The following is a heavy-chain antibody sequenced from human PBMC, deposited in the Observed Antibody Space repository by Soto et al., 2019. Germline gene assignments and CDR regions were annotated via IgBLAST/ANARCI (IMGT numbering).Heavy chain of an antibody. CDR2: INKRGST. CDR3: ARALNPAAANWFDP. V-gene: IGHV4-31*03. D-gene: IGHD2-2*01. Sequence: QVQLQESGPGLVKPSQTLSLTCTVSGGSISSGNYYWSWIRQYPGKGLEWIGYINKRGSTSYNLSLQNRFTMSVDTSENQFSLTLSSVTAADTAVYFCARALNPAAANWFDPWGQGTLVTVSS. CDR1: GGSISSGNYY. J-gene: IGHJ5*02.